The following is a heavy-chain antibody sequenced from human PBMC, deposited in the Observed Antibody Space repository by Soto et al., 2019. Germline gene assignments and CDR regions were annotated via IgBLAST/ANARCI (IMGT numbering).Heavy chain of an antibody. D-gene: IGHD2-21*01. V-gene: IGHV4-31*03. J-gene: IGHJ4*02. CDR2: VYYKETT. Sequence: QVHLQESGPGLVKPSQTLSLTCIVSGGSIADGGYFWSWIRQRPGQGLEFLGYVYYKETTYYRPSFRVRLNLSIDASLNHLSLQLSALTAADTAVYYCARGGRQLYCGRDSCTSPFEYWGQGAQVAVSS. CDR1: GGSIADGGYF. CDR3: ARGGRQLYCGRDSCTSPFEY.